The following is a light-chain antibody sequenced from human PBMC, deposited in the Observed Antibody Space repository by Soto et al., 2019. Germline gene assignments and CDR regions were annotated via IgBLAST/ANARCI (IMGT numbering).Light chain of an antibody. CDR2: GAS. Sequence: EIVLTQSPDTLSLSPGERATLSCRASQSVSSNNLVWYQQKVGQAPRLLIYGASSRATGIPDRFSVSGSGTDFTLSISRLETEDFAVYYCQQYGNSLWTSGQGTKVEIK. V-gene: IGKV3-20*01. CDR1: QSVSSNN. CDR3: QQYGNSLWT. J-gene: IGKJ1*01.